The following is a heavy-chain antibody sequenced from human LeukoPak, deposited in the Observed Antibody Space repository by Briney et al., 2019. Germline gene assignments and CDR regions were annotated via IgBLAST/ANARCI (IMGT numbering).Heavy chain of an antibody. CDR2: ITGTGRNT. Sequence: GGSLRLSCSASGFSFSNYAMHWVRQAPGRGLEYVSAITGTGRNTYYADSVKGRFTISRDNSKNTLYLQMSSLRAEDTAVYYWVKDGTNSISWYYYFGYWGQGTLVTVSS. CDR1: GFSFSNYA. J-gene: IGHJ4*02. D-gene: IGHD6-13*01. V-gene: IGHV3-64D*06. CDR3: VKDGTNSISWYYYFGY.